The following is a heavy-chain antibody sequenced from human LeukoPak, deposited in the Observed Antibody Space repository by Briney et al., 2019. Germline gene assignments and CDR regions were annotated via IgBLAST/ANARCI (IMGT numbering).Heavy chain of an antibody. J-gene: IGHJ4*02. CDR2: ISSSSSIM. Sequence: GGSLRLSCAASAFTFSGYSMTWVRQAPGKGLEWASYISSSSSIMSYADSVKGRFTISRDNAKNSLYLQMNSLRDEDTAVYYCVRESRFHFDYWGQGTLVTVSS. CDR3: VRESRFHFDY. CDR1: AFTFSGYS. D-gene: IGHD3-10*01. V-gene: IGHV3-48*02.